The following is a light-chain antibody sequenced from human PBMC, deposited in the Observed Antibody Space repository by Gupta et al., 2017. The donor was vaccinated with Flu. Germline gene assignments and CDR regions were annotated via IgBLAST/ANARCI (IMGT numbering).Light chain of an antibody. CDR1: NIGSKI. Sequence: SYVLTQPPSVSVAPGQTARVPCGGNNIGSKIVHWYQQKPGQAPVLVVDGDNDRRSGIPERFSESSSGNSATLTIARVEAGDEADYYWQVWDGSRDQVFFGGGTKLTVL. J-gene: IGLJ2*01. CDR2: GDN. V-gene: IGLV3-21*02. CDR3: QVWDGSRDQVF.